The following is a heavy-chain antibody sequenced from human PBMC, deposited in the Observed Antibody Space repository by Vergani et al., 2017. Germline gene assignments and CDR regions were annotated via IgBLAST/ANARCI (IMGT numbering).Heavy chain of an antibody. CDR1: GGSISNGGYY. CDR2: IYYSGST. V-gene: IGHV4-31*03. J-gene: IGHJ4*02. D-gene: IGHD3-22*01. Sequence: QVQLQESGPGLVKPSQTLSLTCTVSGGSISNGGYYWSWIRQRPGKGLEWIGYIYYSGSTYYNPSLKSRVTISVDTSKNQFSLKMSSVTAADTAVYYCARGVYYYDSSGYLDYWGQGTLVTVSS. CDR3: ARGVYYYDSSGYLDY.